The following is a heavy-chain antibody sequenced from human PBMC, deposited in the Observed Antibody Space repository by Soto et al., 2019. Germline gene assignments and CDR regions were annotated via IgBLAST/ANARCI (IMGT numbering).Heavy chain of an antibody. CDR1: GFTFSGYW. J-gene: IGHJ3*01. D-gene: IGHD2-2*02. Sequence: PGGYLRLSCAASGFTFSGYWMHWVRQVPGKGLMWVSRINSDGSTTTYADSVKGRFTISRDNAKNTLYLQMNSLRAEDTAVYYCVRVIPFYAFDVSGQGTMVIVSS. CDR2: INSDGSTT. V-gene: IGHV3-74*03. CDR3: VRVIPFYAFDV.